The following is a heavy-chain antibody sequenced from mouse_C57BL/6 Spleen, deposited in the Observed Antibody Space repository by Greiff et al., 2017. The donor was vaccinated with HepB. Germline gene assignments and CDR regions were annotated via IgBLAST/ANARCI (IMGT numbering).Heavy chain of an antibody. CDR1: GFTFTDYY. CDR2: IRNKANGYTT. V-gene: IGHV7-3*01. Sequence: EVQGVESGGGLVQPGGSLSLSCAASGFTFTDYYMSWVRQPPGKALEWLGFIRNKANGYTTEYSASVKGRFTISRDNSQSILYLQMNALRAEDSATYYCARSNYERDAMDYWGQGTSVTVSS. D-gene: IGHD1-1*01. J-gene: IGHJ4*01. CDR3: ARSNYERDAMDY.